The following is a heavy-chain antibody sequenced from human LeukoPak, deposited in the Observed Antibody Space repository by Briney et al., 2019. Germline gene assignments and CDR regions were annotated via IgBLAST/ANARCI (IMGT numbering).Heavy chain of an antibody. CDR1: GLTFSSYW. CDR2: IKQDGSEK. Sequence: PGGSLRLSCAASGLTFSSYWMSWVRQAPGKGLEWVANIKQDGSEKYYVDSVKGRFTISRDNAKNSLYLQMNSLRAEDTAVYYCARVVSSGWYLDASDIWGQGTMVTVSS. V-gene: IGHV3-7*04. J-gene: IGHJ3*02. CDR3: ARVVSSGWYLDASDI. D-gene: IGHD6-19*01.